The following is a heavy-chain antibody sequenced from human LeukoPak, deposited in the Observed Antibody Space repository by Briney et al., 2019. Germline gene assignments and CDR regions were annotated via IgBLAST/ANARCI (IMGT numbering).Heavy chain of an antibody. J-gene: IGHJ5*02. CDR3: ARVLLRVNWNFPTWFDP. Sequence: SVKVSCKASGGTFSSYAISWVRQAPGQGLEWMGGIIPIFGTANYAQKFQGRVTITADKSTSTAYMELRSQRSDDTAVYYCARVLLRVNWNFPTWFDPWGQGTRVTVSS. CDR2: IIPIFGTA. CDR1: GGTFSSYA. V-gene: IGHV1-69*06. D-gene: IGHD1-1*01.